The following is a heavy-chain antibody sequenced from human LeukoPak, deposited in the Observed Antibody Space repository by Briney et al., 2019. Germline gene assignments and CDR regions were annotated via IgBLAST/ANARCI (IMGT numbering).Heavy chain of an antibody. CDR3: VKEFMPETSGYDAFHI. CDR1: GFTFSSYS. D-gene: IGHD5-12*01. V-gene: IGHV3-48*04. CDR2: INSGGGRT. J-gene: IGHJ3*02. Sequence: PGGSLRLSCAASGFTFSSYSMNWVRQAPGKGLEWVANINSGGGRTLYADGVRGRFTISRDDAKNSLYLQMNSLRAEDTGLYYCVKEFMPETSGYDAFHIWGPGTMVTVSS.